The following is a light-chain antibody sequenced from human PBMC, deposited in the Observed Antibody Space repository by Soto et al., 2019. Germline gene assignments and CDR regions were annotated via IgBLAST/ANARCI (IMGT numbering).Light chain of an antibody. Sequence: QSVLSHPPSVSPARGHKFTISFSGSISNIVVNSVSWYQQLPGTAPKLLIYDYNKRPSGIPDRFSGSKSGTSATLGITGFKTGDEADYYCGSWDSSMSAYVFGTGTKVTVL. V-gene: IGLV1-51*01. CDR2: DYN. J-gene: IGLJ1*01. CDR3: GSWDSSMSAYV. CDR1: ISNIVVNS.